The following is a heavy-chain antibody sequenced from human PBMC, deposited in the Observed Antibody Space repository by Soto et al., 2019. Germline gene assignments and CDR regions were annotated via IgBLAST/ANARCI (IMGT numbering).Heavy chain of an antibody. CDR2: VSHSGNT. CDR3: ARAKFESTGWHQFDI. V-gene: IGHV4-34*01. J-gene: IGHJ4*02. Sequence: PSETLSLTCTVSVGSFTGHFWSLVRQPPGKGLEWIGEVSHSGNTKYYPSLRSRVTLSVDSSKNQISLALTSVTAAYTAVYYCARAKFESTGWHQFDIWGQGTLVTVSS. CDR1: VGSFTGHF. D-gene: IGHD7-27*01.